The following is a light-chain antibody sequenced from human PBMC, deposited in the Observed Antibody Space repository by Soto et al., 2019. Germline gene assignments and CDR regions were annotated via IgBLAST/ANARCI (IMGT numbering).Light chain of an antibody. CDR3: QQYDNYPLT. V-gene: IGKV1-5*01. Sequence: DIQMTQSPSSLSASVGDTVTITCRASQTISIHLNWYQQKPGKAPKLLIYDASSLESGVPSRFSGSGSGTEFTLTISSLQPDDFATYYCQQYDNYPLTFGGGTKVDI. J-gene: IGKJ4*01. CDR2: DAS. CDR1: QTISIH.